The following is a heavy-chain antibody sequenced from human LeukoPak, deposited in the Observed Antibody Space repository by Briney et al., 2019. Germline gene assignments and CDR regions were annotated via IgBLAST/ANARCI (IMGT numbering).Heavy chain of an antibody. CDR3: AKGPEGYFDWLVNNFVY. CDR1: GFTFSSYA. V-gene: IGHV3-23*01. J-gene: IGHJ4*02. D-gene: IGHD3-9*01. CDR2: ISGSGGST. Sequence: GGSLRLSCAASGFTFSSYAMSWVRQAPGKGLEWVSAISGSGGSTYYADSVKGRFTISRDNSKNTLYLQMNSLRAEDTAVYYCAKGPEGYFDWLVNNFVYWGQGTLVTVSS.